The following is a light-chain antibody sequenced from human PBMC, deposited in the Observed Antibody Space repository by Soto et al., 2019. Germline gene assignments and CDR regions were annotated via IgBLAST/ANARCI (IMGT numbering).Light chain of an antibody. CDR1: QSITRY. CDR3: QQTSSDPLT. CDR2: GAS. V-gene: IGKV1-39*01. Sequence: DIQMTQSPSSLSASVGDRVTITCRASQSITRYLNWYQQKAGKAPKVLIYGASSLQSGVPSRFSGSGSGTDFNLTISGLQPEDSASYYCQQTSSDPLTFGGGTKVEIK. J-gene: IGKJ4*01.